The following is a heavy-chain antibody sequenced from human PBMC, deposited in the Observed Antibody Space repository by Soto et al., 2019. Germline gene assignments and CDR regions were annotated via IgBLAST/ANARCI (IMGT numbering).Heavy chain of an antibody. CDR3: ARDSSQLTTVTYYYYYYMDV. J-gene: IGHJ6*03. CDR1: GFTFSSYS. CDR2: ISSSSSYI. D-gene: IGHD4-17*01. Sequence: GGSLRLSCAASGFTFSSYSMNWVRQAPGKGLEWVSSISSSSSYIYYADSVKGRFTISRDNAKNSLYLQMNSLRAEDTAVYYCARDSSQLTTVTYYYYYYMDVWGKGTTVTVSS. V-gene: IGHV3-21*01.